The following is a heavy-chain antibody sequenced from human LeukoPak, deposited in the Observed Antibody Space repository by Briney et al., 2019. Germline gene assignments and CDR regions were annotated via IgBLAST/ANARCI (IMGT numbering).Heavy chain of an antibody. CDR1: GVTVSSNY. V-gene: IGHV3-53*01. CDR3: ARVASGTLHY. J-gene: IGHJ4*02. CDR2: IYSGTNT. Sequence: GGSLRLSCAVSGVTVSSNYMSWVRQAPGKGLEWVSVIYSGTNTYYADSVKGRFIISRDNPKNMLYLQMNSLRAEDTAVYYCARVASGTLHYWVQGTLVTVSS. D-gene: IGHD6-25*01.